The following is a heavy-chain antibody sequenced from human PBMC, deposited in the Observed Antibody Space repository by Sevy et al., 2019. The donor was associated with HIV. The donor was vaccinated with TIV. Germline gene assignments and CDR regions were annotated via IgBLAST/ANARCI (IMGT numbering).Heavy chain of an antibody. CDR3: AREEYFYGSGTYGYGMDV. J-gene: IGHJ6*02. D-gene: IGHD3-10*01. Sequence: SETLSLTCAVSGGSIRSSHWWSWVRQSPGKGLEWIGEIYYSGSRNYNPSLKSRITISVDTSNNLFSLRLSSVTAADTAVYYGAREEYFYGSGTYGYGMDVWGQGTTVTVSS. CDR2: IYYSGSR. V-gene: IGHV4-4*02. CDR1: GGSIRSSHW.